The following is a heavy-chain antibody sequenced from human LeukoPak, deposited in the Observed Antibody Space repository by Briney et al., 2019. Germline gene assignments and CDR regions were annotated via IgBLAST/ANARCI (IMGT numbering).Heavy chain of an antibody. V-gene: IGHV4-39*01. Sequence: PSETLSLTCTVSGGSISSSSYYWGWIRQPPGKGLEWTGSIYYSGSTYYNPSLKSRVTISVDTSKNQFSLKLSSVTAADTAVYYCAREYSSSSEDFDYWGQGTLVTVSS. CDR3: AREYSSSSEDFDY. CDR2: IYYSGST. CDR1: GGSISSSSYY. D-gene: IGHD6-6*01. J-gene: IGHJ4*02.